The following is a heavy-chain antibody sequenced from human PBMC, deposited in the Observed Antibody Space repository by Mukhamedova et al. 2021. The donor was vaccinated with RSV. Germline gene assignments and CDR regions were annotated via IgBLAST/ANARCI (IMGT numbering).Heavy chain of an antibody. D-gene: IGHD1-26*01. CDR3: AKGKKWDCGIAYNWFDP. J-gene: IGHJ5*02. CDR2: ISWNSGSI. Sequence: VRQAPGKGLEWVSGISWNSGSIGYAASVKGRFTISRDNAKNSLYLQMNSLRAEDTALYYCAKGKKWDCGIAYNWFDPWGPGTLV. V-gene: IGHV3-9*01.